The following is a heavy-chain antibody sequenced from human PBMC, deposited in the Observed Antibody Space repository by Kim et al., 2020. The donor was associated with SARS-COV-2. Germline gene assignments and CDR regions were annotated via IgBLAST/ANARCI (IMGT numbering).Heavy chain of an antibody. V-gene: IGHV3-48*02. J-gene: IGHJ4*02. CDR3: ARSSFDY. CDR2: SSRTI. Sequence: SSRTIYHAAAVKGRFTISRDNAKNSLYLQMNSLRDEDTAVYYCARSSFDYWGQGTLVTVSS.